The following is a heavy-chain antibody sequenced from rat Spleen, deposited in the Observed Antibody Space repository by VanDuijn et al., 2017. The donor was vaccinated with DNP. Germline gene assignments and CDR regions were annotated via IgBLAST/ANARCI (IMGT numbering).Heavy chain of an antibody. Sequence: EVQLVESGGGLVQPGGSLKLSCAASGFTFSDQYMAWVRQAPTEGLEWVAYISSDGFTTYYGDSVKGRFTITRDNAISTLYLQMNSLRSEDMATYYCARLYDDWGQVVMVTVSS. V-gene: IGHV5-22*01. D-gene: IGHD1-2*01. J-gene: IGHJ2*01. CDR1: GFTFSDQY. CDR2: ISSDGFTT. CDR3: ARLYDD.